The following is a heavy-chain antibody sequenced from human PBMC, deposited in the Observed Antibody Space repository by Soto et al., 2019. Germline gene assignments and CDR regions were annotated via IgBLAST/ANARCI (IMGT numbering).Heavy chain of an antibody. CDR2: IVPIFGEA. CDR1: GGTFSDSV. V-gene: IGHV1-69*01. D-gene: IGHD3-10*01. CDR3: ARGRDGSNYYFDY. J-gene: IGHJ4*02. Sequence: QVQLVQSGPEVKKPGSSVKVSCKTSGGTFSDSVTNWVRQAPGQGLEWMGGIVPIFGEANLAEKFQDRVTITADESTTTAYMELSSLRSDDSAVYYCARGRDGSNYYFDYWGQGTLVTVSS.